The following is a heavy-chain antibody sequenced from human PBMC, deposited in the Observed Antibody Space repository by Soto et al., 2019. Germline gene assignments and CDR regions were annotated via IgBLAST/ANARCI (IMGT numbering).Heavy chain of an antibody. D-gene: IGHD6-6*01. V-gene: IGHV3-7*01. Sequence: EMQLVESGGGSVQPGESLRLSCAASGFSFKTFWMSWVRQAPGKGMEWVANINQDESESHYVDSVKGRFTISRDNANSSVSLQMNDLRVEDTAVYYCVSANIVGRPGGGQGTMVTVSS. CDR3: VSANIVGRPG. CDR1: GFSFKTFW. J-gene: IGHJ3*01. CDR2: INQDESES.